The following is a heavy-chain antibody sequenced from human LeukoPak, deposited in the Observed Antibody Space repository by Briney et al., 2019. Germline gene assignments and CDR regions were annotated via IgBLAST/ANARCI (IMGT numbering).Heavy chain of an antibody. CDR3: ARVTNYDYYYYYMDV. Sequence: SVKVSCKASGGTFSSYAINWVRQAPGQGLEWMGGIIPIFGTANYAQKFQGRVTITADESTSTAYMELSSLRSEDTAVYYCARVTNYDYYYYYMDVWGKGTTVTVSS. CDR1: GGTFSSYA. D-gene: IGHD1-7*01. V-gene: IGHV1-69*13. CDR2: IIPIFGTA. J-gene: IGHJ6*03.